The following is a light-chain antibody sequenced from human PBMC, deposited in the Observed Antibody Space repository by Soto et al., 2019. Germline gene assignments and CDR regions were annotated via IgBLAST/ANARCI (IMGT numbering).Light chain of an antibody. CDR1: QSVSNNY. Sequence: EIVLTQSPGTLSLSPGERATLSCRASQSVSNNYVAWYQQKPGQAPRLLIYDASSRATGIPDRFSGSGSGTDFTLTISRLELEDFAVYYCQQYGTSPQTFGQGTKVEIK. V-gene: IGKV3-20*01. J-gene: IGKJ1*01. CDR3: QQYGTSPQT. CDR2: DAS.